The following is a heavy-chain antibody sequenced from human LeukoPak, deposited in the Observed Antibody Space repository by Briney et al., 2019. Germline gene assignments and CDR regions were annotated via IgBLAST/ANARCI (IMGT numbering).Heavy chain of an antibody. Sequence: ASVKVSCKASGYTFTSYYMHWVRQAPGQGLEWMGIINPSGGSTSYAQRFQGRVTMTEDTSTDTAYMELSSLRSEDTAVYYCATESRLVAATPDGMDVWGQGTTVTVSS. V-gene: IGHV1-46*01. CDR2: INPSGGST. CDR3: ATESRLVAATPDGMDV. CDR1: GYTFTSYY. J-gene: IGHJ6*02. D-gene: IGHD2-15*01.